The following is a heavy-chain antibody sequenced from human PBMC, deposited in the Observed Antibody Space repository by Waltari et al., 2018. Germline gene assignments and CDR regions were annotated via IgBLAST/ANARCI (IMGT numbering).Heavy chain of an antibody. J-gene: IGHJ6*04. CDR1: GFTFSSYS. V-gene: IGHV3-48*04. D-gene: IGHD2-2*01. CDR2: ISSSSSTI. CDR3: ARGVSSTSPSVDV. Sequence: EVQLVESGGGLVQPGGSLRLSCAASGFTFSSYSMNWVRQAPRKGLEWVSYISSSSSTIYYADSVKGRFTISRDNAKNSLYLQMNSLRAEDTAVYYCARGVSSTSPSVDVWGKGTTVTVSS.